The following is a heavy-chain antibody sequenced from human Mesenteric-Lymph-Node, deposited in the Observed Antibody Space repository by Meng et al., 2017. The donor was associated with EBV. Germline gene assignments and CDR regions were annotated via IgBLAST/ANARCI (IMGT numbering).Heavy chain of an antibody. D-gene: IGHD3-10*01. CDR1: GFTFRSNW. V-gene: IGHV3-74*03. CDR2: INGDGSNT. Sequence: VPLVESGGGVVQPGGSLRLSCAASGFTFRSNWMHWVRQVPGKGLEWVSYINGDGSNTKYADSVKGRFTISRDNAKNTLYLQMNSLRAEDTAVYYCAREAYYYNIWGQGTMVTVSS. J-gene: IGHJ3*02. CDR3: AREAYYYNI.